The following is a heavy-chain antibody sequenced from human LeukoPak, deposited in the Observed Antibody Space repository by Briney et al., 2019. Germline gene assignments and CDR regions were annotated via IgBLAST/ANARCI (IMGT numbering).Heavy chain of an antibody. CDR3: ATLRGSSGWYDY. D-gene: IGHD6-19*01. J-gene: IGHJ4*02. CDR2: IYYTGST. Sequence: SETLSLTCTVSGASISSYYWSWIRQPPGKGLEWIGFIYYTGSTNYNPSLKSRVTISLDTSKNQFSLKLSSVTAADTAVYYCATLRGSSGWYDYWGQGTLVTASS. CDR1: GASISSYY. V-gene: IGHV4-59*08.